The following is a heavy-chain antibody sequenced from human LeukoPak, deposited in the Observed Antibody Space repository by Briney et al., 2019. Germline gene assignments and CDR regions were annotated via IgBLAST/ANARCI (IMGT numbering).Heavy chain of an antibody. V-gene: IGHV3-15*07. J-gene: IGHJ5*02. CDR2: IRSKRDGETA. CDR3: TTDDHGNWFDP. CDR1: EFTFSGAW. Sequence: GGSLRLSCVASEFTFSGAWMHWVRQAPGKGLEWVGLIRSKRDGETADYPAPVKGRFTISRDDSKSTVYLQMNSLKTEDTAVYYCTTDDHGNWFDPWGQGTLVTVSS.